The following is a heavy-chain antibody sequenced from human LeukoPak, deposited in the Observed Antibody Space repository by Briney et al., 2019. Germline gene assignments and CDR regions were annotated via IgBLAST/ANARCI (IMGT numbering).Heavy chain of an antibody. Sequence: KTGGSLRLSCAASGFTFDDYGMSWVRQAPGKGLEWVSSISSSSSYIYYADSVKGRFTISRDNAKNSLYLQMNSLRAEDTAVYYCARDISPAVAGTMVQQGFGYWGQGTLVTVSS. V-gene: IGHV3-21*01. D-gene: IGHD6-19*01. CDR1: GFTFDDYG. CDR2: ISSSSSYI. CDR3: ARDISPAVAGTMVQQGFGY. J-gene: IGHJ4*02.